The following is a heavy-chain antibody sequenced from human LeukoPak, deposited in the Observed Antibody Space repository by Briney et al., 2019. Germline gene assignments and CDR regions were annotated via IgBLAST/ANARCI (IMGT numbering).Heavy chain of an antibody. CDR1: GYTFIGFY. D-gene: IGHD2-2*01. J-gene: IGHJ4*02. Sequence: ASVKVSCKASGYTFIGFYIHWVRQAPGQGLEWMGWINPNTGGTNYAQKFQGRVTMTRDMSISTAYMELSSLRSDDTAVYYCAREELSNISPSCCSALGYWGQGTLVTVSS. CDR3: AREELSNISPSCCSALGY. V-gene: IGHV1-2*02. CDR2: INPNTGGT.